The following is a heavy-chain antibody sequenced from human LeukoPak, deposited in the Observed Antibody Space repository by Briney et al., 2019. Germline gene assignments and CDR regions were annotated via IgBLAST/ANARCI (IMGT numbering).Heavy chain of an antibody. V-gene: IGHV4-34*01. CDR1: GGSFSGYY. D-gene: IGHD3-10*01. J-gene: IGHJ5*02. CDR3: ARGFHGSGSYYNVIRYNWFDP. CDR2: INHSGST. Sequence: SSETLSLTCAVYGGSFSGYYWSWIRQPPGKGLEWIGEINHSGSTNYNPSLKSRVTISVDTSKNQLSLKLSSVTAADTAVYYCARGFHGSGSYYNVIRYNWFDPWGQGTLVTVSS.